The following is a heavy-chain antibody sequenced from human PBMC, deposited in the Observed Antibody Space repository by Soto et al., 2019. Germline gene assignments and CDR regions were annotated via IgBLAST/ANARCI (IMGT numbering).Heavy chain of an antibody. CDR3: AKDILEWLFGSGYYCYYGMDV. CDR2: IIRMLGKT. Sequence: QVQLVQSGAEVKKPGSSVKVSCKASGGTFSTYSIIWVRQAPGQGLEWMGGIIRMLGKTNYAQKFQGRVTITADESTRTAYMDLSSLRSDDTAVYYCAKDILEWLFGSGYYCYYGMDVWGQGTTVTVSS. V-gene: IGHV1-69*12. CDR1: GGTFSTYS. J-gene: IGHJ6*02. D-gene: IGHD3-3*01.